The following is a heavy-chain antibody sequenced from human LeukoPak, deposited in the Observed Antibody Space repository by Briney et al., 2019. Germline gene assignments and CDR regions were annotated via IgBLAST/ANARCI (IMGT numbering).Heavy chain of an antibody. D-gene: IGHD3-9*01. CDR3: ARGWYYDILAGPQGADL. Sequence: PGRSLRLSCAASGFTFSSYGLHWVRQAPGKGLEWVAGIWYGGSDKYYADSVKGRFTISRDDSRHTLYLQMNSLRAEDSAVYYCARGWYYDILAGPQGADLWGQGTLVIVSS. V-gene: IGHV3-33*01. CDR2: IWYGGSDK. CDR1: GFTFSSYG. J-gene: IGHJ5*02.